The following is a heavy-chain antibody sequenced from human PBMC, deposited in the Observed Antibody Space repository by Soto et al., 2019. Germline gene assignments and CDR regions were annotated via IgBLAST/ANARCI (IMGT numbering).Heavy chain of an antibody. CDR1: GYTFTYYG. D-gene: IGHD6-13*01. CDR3: VRRHVSATGIDWFDP. V-gene: IGHV1-3*01. CDR2: INAANGDT. J-gene: IGHJ5*02. Sequence: ASVKVSCKASGYTFTYYGLHWVRQAPGQRLEWMGWINAANGDTKYSPKFQDRVTITRDTSASTAYMELSSLRSEDTAVYYCVRRHVSATGIDWFDPWGQGTLVTVSS.